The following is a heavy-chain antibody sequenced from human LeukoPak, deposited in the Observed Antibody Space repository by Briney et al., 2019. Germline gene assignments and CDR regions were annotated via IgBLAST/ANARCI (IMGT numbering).Heavy chain of an antibody. J-gene: IGHJ4*02. D-gene: IGHD6-6*01. V-gene: IGHV3-20*04. CDR1: GFTLDDYG. CDR3: AREGIAARPGPFDY. Sequence: GGALRLSCAASGFTLDDYGMSWVRQAPGKGLEWVSGINWNGGSTGYADSVKGRFTISRDNAKNSLYLQMNSLRAEDTALYYCAREGIAARPGPFDYWGQGTLVTVSS. CDR2: INWNGGST.